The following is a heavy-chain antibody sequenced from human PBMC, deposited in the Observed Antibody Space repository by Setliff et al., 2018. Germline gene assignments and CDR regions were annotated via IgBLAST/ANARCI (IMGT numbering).Heavy chain of an antibody. CDR2: INPSGGYA. J-gene: IGHJ6*03. V-gene: IGHV1-46*01. CDR3: AREGVDTRSSTDYRYYMDV. D-gene: IGHD5-18*01. Sequence: ASVKVSCKASGYTFTTYYMHWVRQAPGQGLEWMGIINPSGGYANYAQKFQGRVTIITDESTSTAYMELSSLRFEDTAVYYCAREGVDTRSSTDYRYYMDVWGKGTTVTVSS. CDR1: GYTFTTYY.